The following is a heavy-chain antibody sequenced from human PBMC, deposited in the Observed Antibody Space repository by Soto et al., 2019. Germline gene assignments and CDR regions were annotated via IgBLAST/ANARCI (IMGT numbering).Heavy chain of an antibody. V-gene: IGHV1-69*13. CDR1: GGTFSSYA. Sequence: SVKVSCKASGGTFSSYAISWVRQAPGQGLEWMGGVIPIFGTANYAQKFQGRVTITADESTSTAYMELSSLRSEDTAVYYCARGYSYGQNFDYWGQGTLVTVSS. CDR2: VIPIFGTA. CDR3: ARGYSYGQNFDY. J-gene: IGHJ4*02. D-gene: IGHD5-18*01.